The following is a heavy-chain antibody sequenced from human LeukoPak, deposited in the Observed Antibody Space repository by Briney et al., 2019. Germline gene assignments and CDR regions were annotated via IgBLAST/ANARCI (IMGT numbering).Heavy chain of an antibody. V-gene: IGHV4-39*01. Sequence: SETLSLTCSVSGDSISTSSYYWGWIRQPPGKGLEWIGTIYYSGSTYYNPSLTSRVTISVNTSKNQFSLKLSSVTAADTAVYYCARHKDYYYSYMDVWGKGTTVTISS. CDR2: IYYSGST. J-gene: IGHJ6*03. CDR1: GDSISTSSYY. CDR3: ARHKDYYYSYMDV.